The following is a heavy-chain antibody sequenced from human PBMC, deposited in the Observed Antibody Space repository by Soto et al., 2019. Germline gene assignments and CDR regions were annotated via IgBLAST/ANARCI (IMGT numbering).Heavy chain of an antibody. D-gene: IGHD5-12*01. CDR1: GGTFSSYA. CDR2: IIPTFGTA. J-gene: IGHJ3*02. CDR3: ARISGYDPDAFAI. V-gene: IGHV1-69*13. Sequence: ASVKVSCKASGGTFSSYAISWVRQAPGQGLEWMGGIIPTFGTANYAQKFQGRVTITADESTSTAYMELSSLRSEDTAVYYCARISGYDPDAFAIWGQGTMVTVSS.